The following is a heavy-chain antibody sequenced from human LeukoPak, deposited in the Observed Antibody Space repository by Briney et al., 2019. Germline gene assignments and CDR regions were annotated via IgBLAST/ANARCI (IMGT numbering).Heavy chain of an antibody. Sequence: PSETLSLTCSVSGASITNYYWSWIRQAPGKGLEWIGYIYYSGNTNTYNPSLESRATISLYTSRKYFSLELRSVTAADTAVYYCARGGSYGAYLDYWGQGALVIVSS. CDR3: ARGGSYGAYLDY. CDR1: GASITNYY. D-gene: IGHD1-26*01. J-gene: IGHJ4*02. V-gene: IGHV4-59*01. CDR2: IYYSGNT.